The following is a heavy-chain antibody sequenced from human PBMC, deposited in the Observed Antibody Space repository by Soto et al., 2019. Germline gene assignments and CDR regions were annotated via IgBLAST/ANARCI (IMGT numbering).Heavy chain of an antibody. D-gene: IGHD3-3*01. V-gene: IGHV3-23*01. CDR3: AKDSITIFGVVIIGEFDY. CDR1: GFTFSSYA. J-gene: IGHJ4*02. CDR2: ISGSGGST. Sequence: EVQLLESGGGLVQPGGSLRLSCAASGFTFSSYAMSWVRQAPGKGLEWVSAISGSGGSTYHADSVKGRFTISRDNSKNTLYLHMSSLRAEDRAVYYCAKDSITIFGVVIIGEFDYRGQGTLVTVSS.